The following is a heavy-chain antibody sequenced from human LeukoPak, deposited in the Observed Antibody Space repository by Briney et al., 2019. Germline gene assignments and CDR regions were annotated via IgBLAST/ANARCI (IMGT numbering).Heavy chain of an antibody. CDR2: IYYSGST. J-gene: IGHJ5*02. CDR1: GGSISSSSYY. CDR3: ARDCCSSTSCYTHNWFDP. V-gene: IGHV4-39*01. Sequence: SETLSLTCTVSGGSISSSSYYWGWIRQPPGKGLEWIGSIYYSGSTYYNPSLKSRVTISVDTSKNQFSLKLSSVTAADTAVYYCARDCCSSTSCYTHNWFDPWGQGTLVTVSS. D-gene: IGHD2-2*02.